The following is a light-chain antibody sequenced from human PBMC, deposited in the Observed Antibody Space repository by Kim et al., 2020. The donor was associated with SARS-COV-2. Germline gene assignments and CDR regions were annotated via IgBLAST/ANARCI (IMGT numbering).Light chain of an antibody. J-gene: IGLJ3*02. CDR2: GKN. Sequence: SSELTQDPAVSVALGQTVRITCKGDSLRSYYASWYQQKPGQAPVLVFYGKNNRPSGIPDRFSGSYSGNTASLTITAAQAEDEADYYCNSRESSANHWMFGGGTHLTVL. CDR3: NSRESSANHWM. CDR1: SLRSYY. V-gene: IGLV3-19*01.